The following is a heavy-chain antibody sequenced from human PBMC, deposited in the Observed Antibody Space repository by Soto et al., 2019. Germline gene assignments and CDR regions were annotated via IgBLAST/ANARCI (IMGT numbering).Heavy chain of an antibody. CDR3: ASAADTAMVVYFDY. V-gene: IGHV3-23*01. CDR1: GFTVSSNY. CDR2: ISGSGGST. J-gene: IGHJ4*02. D-gene: IGHD5-18*01. Sequence: PGGSLRLSCAASGFTVSSNYMSWVRQAPGKGLEWVSAISGSGGSTYYTDSVKGRFTISRDNSKNTLYLQMNSLRAEDTAVYYCASAADTAMVVYFDYWGQGTLVTVSS.